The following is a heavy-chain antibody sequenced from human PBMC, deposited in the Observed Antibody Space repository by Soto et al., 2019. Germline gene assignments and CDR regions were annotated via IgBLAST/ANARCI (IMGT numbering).Heavy chain of an antibody. CDR1: GYTFTSYG. Sequence: ASVKVSCKASGYTFTSYGISWVRQAPGQGLEWMGWISAYNGNTNYAQKLQGRVTMTTDTSTSTAYMELRSLRSDDTAVYYCARDPVLYYYGSGSPRPFDYWGQGTLVTVSS. J-gene: IGHJ4*02. CDR2: ISAYNGNT. V-gene: IGHV1-18*04. CDR3: ARDPVLYYYGSGSPRPFDY. D-gene: IGHD3-10*01.